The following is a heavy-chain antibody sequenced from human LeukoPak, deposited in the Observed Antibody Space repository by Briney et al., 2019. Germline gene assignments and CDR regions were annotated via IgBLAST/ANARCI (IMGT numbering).Heavy chain of an antibody. Sequence: GGSLRLSCAASGFTLTTYAMTWVRQTPGKGLEWVSGITASGPTTYYADSVKGRFTFSRDNSKNTLYLQMNSLRAEDTAVYYCAKDADDYVSYFDYWGQGTLVTVSS. CDR3: AKDADDYVSYFDY. J-gene: IGHJ4*02. V-gene: IGHV3-23*01. CDR2: ITASGPTT. D-gene: IGHD4-17*01. CDR1: GFTLTTYA.